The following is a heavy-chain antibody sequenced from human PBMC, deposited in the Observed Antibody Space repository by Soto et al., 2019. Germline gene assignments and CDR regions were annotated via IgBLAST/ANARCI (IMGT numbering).Heavy chain of an antibody. D-gene: IGHD5-12*01. V-gene: IGHV4-59*01. CDR2: IYYSGST. CDR3: ARVRSRGYSVDY. Sequence: PSETLSLTCTVSGGSISSYYWSWIRQPPGKGLEWIGYIYYSGSTNYNPSLKSRVTLSVDTSKNQFSLKLSSVTAADTAVYYCARVRSRGYSVDYWGQGTLVTVSS. CDR1: GGSISSYY. J-gene: IGHJ4*02.